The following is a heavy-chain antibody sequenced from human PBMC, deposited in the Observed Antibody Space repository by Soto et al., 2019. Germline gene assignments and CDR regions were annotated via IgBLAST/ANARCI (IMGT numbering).Heavy chain of an antibody. CDR3: AGLPYYYDSSGYDVAFDI. V-gene: IGHV1-18*01. CDR2: ISAYNGST. CDR1: GYTFTSYG. Sequence: ASVKVSCKASGYTFTSYGISWVRQAPGQGLEWMGWISAYNGSTNYAQKLQGRVTMTTDTSTSTAYMELRSLRSDDTAVYYCAGLPYYYDSSGYDVAFDIWGQGTMVTVSS. D-gene: IGHD3-22*01. J-gene: IGHJ3*02.